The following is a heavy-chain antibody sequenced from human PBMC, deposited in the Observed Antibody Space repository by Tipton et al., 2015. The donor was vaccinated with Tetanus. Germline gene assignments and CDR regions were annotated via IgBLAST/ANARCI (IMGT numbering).Heavy chain of an antibody. Sequence: GLVKPSETLSLTCTVSGGSISGSRNFWGWIRQTPARGLEWIGSVDYTGHIYHNPSLKSRVTLSVDVSKNQFSLRVSSVTAADTALYYCARRNTHADAFDFWGQGTMVTVSS. CDR3: ARRNTHADAFDF. J-gene: IGHJ3*01. CDR1: GGSISGSRNF. V-gene: IGHV4-39*01. CDR2: VDYTGHI. D-gene: IGHD4-11*01.